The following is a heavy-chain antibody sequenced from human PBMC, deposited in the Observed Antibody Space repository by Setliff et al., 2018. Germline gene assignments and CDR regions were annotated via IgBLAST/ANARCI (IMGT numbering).Heavy chain of an antibody. D-gene: IGHD2-8*02. CDR3: TVYNTGSSKDHY. V-gene: IGHV4-39*07. Sequence: LSLTCTVSGGSISSSSYYWGWIRQPPGKGLEWIGYIYHSGSTNYNPSLKSRVTISVDTSKNQFSLKLSSVTAADTALYYCTVYNTGSSKDHYWGQGTPVTVSS. CDR1: GGSISSSSYY. CDR2: IYHSGST. J-gene: IGHJ4*02.